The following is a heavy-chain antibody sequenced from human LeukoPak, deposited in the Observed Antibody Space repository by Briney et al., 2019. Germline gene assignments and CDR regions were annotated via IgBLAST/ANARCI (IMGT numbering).Heavy chain of an antibody. D-gene: IGHD5-12*01. J-gene: IGHJ4*02. Sequence: PGRSLRLSCAASGFTFSSYGMHWVRQAPGKGLEWVAVISYDGSNKYYADSVKGRFTISRDNSKNTLYLQMNSLRAEDTAVYYCAKYSGYDSWGQGTPVTVSS. V-gene: IGHV3-30*18. CDR1: GFTFSSYG. CDR3: AKYSGYDS. CDR2: ISYDGSNK.